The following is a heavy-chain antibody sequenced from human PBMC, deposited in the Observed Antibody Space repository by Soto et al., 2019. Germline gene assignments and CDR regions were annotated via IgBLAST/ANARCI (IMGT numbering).Heavy chain of an antibody. CDR1: GGSISSGGYS. D-gene: IGHD3-22*01. Sequence: TSETLSLTCAVSGGSISSGGYSWSWIRQPPGKGLEWIGYIYHSGSTYYNPSLKSRVTISVDRSKNQFSLKLSSVTAADTAVYYCASDYYDSSGNLNFDYWGQGTLVTVSS. V-gene: IGHV4-30-2*01. CDR3: ASDYYDSSGNLNFDY. CDR2: IYHSGST. J-gene: IGHJ4*02.